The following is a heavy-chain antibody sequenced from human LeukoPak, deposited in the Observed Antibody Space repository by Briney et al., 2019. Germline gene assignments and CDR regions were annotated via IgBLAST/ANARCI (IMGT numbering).Heavy chain of an antibody. CDR1: GFTFSSYS. CDR2: ISSSSSYI. D-gene: IGHD3-3*01. Sequence: GGSLRLSCAASGFTFSSYSMNWVRQAPGKGLEWVSSISSSSSYIYYADSVKGRFTISGDNAKNSLYLQMNSLRAEDTAVYYCARAALGWLSLDYWGQGTLVTVSS. J-gene: IGHJ4*02. CDR3: ARAALGWLSLDY. V-gene: IGHV3-21*01.